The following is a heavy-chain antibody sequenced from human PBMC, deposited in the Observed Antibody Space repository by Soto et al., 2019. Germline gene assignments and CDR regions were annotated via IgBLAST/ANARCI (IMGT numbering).Heavy chain of an antibody. CDR3: VSWVSAHFGY. J-gene: IGHJ4*02. CDR2: IDETGTNT. CDR1: GFTFSSKR. D-gene: IGHD3-16*01. Sequence: RSLKLSCATSGFTFSSKRMSWVRQAPGTGLEWVSTIDETGTNTHYAYFVKGRFTISRHNYRNTLDLQRNSLRAADTALYYCVSWVSAHFGYWGRGTPVTVSS. V-gene: IGHV3-23*05.